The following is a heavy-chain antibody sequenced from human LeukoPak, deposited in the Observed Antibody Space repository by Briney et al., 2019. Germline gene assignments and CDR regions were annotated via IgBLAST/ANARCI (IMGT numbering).Heavy chain of an antibody. CDR2: IKQDGSEK. V-gene: IGHV3-7*01. J-gene: IGHJ5*02. Sequence: EGSLRLSCAASGFTFSSYWMSWVRQAPGKGLEWVANIKQDGSEKYYVDSVKGRFTISRDNAKNSLYLQMNSLRTEDTAVYYCARGIYYSSGWYGWFDPWGQGTLVTVSS. CDR1: GFTFSSYW. D-gene: IGHD6-19*01. CDR3: ARGIYYSSGWYGWFDP.